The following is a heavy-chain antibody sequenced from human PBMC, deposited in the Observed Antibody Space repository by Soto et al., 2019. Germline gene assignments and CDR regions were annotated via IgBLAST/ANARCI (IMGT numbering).Heavy chain of an antibody. J-gene: IGHJ4*02. CDR2: ISYDGSNK. CDR1: GFTFSSYG. D-gene: IGHD1-26*01. V-gene: IGHV3-30*18. Sequence: GGSLRLSCAASGFTFSSYGMHWVRQAPGKGLEWVAVISYDGSNKYYADSVRGRFTISRDNSKNTLYLQMNSLRAEDTAVYYCAKELVGATRTYFDYWGQGTLVTVSS. CDR3: AKELVGATRTYFDY.